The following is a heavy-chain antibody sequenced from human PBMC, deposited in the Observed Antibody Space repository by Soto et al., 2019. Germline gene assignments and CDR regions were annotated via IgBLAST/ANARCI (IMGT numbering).Heavy chain of an antibody. CDR1: GFSFSDHG. Sequence: QVQLVESGGGVVQPGRSLRLSCAVSGFSFSDHGMHWVRQAPGKGLEWVAVISQDGRNKRYGDTVRGRITISRDNSKNTVYLEMNSLTVDDTGIYYCARDHWKQWLGYLDYWGQGALVTVSS. CDR3: ARDHWKQWLGYLDY. D-gene: IGHD6-19*01. CDR2: ISQDGRNK. J-gene: IGHJ4*02. V-gene: IGHV3-30*03.